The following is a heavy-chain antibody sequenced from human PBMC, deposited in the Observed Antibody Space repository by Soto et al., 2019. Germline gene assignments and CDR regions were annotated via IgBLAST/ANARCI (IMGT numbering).Heavy chain of an antibody. CDR1: GLIFRSCA. J-gene: IGHJ5*02. D-gene: IGHD5-12*01. Sequence: GGSLILSSAASGLIFRSCAMTLVLQVPGKGLEWVSGISGSGGSTYYADSVKGRFTSSRDTSKNTLYLQMNSLRAEDTAVYYCAKAQYSGYDTSLNLDTWGQGTLVSVSS. CDR3: AKAQYSGYDTSLNLDT. V-gene: IGHV3-23*01. CDR2: ISGSGGST.